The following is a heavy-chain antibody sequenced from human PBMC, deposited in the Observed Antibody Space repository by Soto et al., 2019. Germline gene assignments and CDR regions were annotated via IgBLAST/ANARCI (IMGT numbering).Heavy chain of an antibody. CDR3: VREPYYYDSSGVDY. V-gene: IGHV5-51*01. CDR1: GYSFTSYW. CDR2: IYPGDSDT. J-gene: IGHJ4*02. Sequence: EVQLVQSGAEVKKPGESLKISCKGSGYSFTSYWIGWVRQMPGKGLEWMGIIYPGDSDTRYSPSFQGQVTISAHKSISNAYRQWCSLKASDTAMYYCVREPYYYDSSGVDYWGQGTLVTVSS. D-gene: IGHD3-22*01.